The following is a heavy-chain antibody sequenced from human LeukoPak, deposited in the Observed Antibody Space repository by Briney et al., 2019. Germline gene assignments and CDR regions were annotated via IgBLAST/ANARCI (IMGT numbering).Heavy chain of an antibody. CDR2: ISSSSSYI. J-gene: IGHJ4*02. V-gene: IGHV3-21*01. Sequence: KPGGSLRLSCAASGFTFSSYSMNWVRQAPGKGLEWVSSISSSSSYIYHADSVKGRFTISRDNAKNSLYLQMNSLRAEDTAVYYCARDRPGITGTTLPDYWGQGTLVTVSS. CDR1: GFTFSSYS. CDR3: ARDRPGITGTTLPDY. D-gene: IGHD1-20*01.